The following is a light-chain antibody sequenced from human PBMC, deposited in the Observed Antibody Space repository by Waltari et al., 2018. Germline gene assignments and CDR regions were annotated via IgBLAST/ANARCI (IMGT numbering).Light chain of an antibody. CDR2: GTF. CDR1: QEIGNL. V-gene: IGKV1-12*01. Sequence: CRASQEIGNLLAWDHQKPGKAHTRLIYGTFSFQTVVPSMLSGSGSSTECALTISSLQPEYYWTYYCQQGNSVPITFGPWTKVEIK. CDR3: QQGNSVPIT. J-gene: IGKJ3*01.